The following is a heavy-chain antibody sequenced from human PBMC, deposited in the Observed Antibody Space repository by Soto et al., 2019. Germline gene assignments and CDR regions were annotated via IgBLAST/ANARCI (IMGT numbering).Heavy chain of an antibody. J-gene: IGHJ4*02. CDR2: IYYSGST. D-gene: IGHD1-26*01. CDR3: ARSGHQRRGSFLLFDY. CDR1: GGSISSSSYY. V-gene: IGHV4-39*01. Sequence: QLQLQESGPGLVKPSETLSLTCTVSGGSISSSSYYWGWIRQPPGKGLEWIGSIYYSGSTYYNPSLKSRVTISVDTSKNQFSLKLSSVTAADTAVYYCARSGHQRRGSFLLFDYWGQGTLVTVSS.